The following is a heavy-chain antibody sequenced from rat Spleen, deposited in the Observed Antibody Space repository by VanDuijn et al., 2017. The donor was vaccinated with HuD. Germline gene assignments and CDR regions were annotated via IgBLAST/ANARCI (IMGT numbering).Heavy chain of an antibody. CDR2: ITNTGGST. Sequence: EVQLVESGGGLVQPGRSLKLSCAASGFTFSTYWMYWVRQAPGKGLEWVASITNTGGSTFYPDSVKGRFTISRDNAKSTLYLQMTSLRSEDTAIYYCTKNWDYWGQGVMVTVSS. D-gene: IGHD3-6*01. J-gene: IGHJ2*01. V-gene: IGHV5-31*01. CDR1: GFTFSTYW. CDR3: TKNWDY.